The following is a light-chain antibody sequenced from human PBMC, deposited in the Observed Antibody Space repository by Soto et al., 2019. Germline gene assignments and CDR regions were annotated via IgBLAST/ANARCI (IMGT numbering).Light chain of an antibody. CDR1: QSVLYSSNNKNY. V-gene: IGKV4-1*01. Sequence: DIVMTQSPDSLAVSLGERATINCKSSQSVLYSSNNKNYLTWYQQKPGQPPKLLIYWASTRESGVPGRFSGRGSGTDFTLNIRSLQAEDVAVYYLQQYYSTPRTFGQGTKVEIK. J-gene: IGKJ1*01. CDR2: WAS. CDR3: QQYYSTPRT.